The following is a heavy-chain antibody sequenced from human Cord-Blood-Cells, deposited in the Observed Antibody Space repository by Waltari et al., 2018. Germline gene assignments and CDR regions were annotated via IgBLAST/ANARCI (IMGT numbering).Heavy chain of an antibody. CDR1: GFTFSSYS. J-gene: IGHJ4*02. CDR3: ARYCGEYVWGSYRYFDY. V-gene: IGHV3-21*01. D-gene: IGHD3-16*02. CDR2: ISSSSSYI. Sequence: EVQLVESEGGLVKPGGSLRLSCAASGFTFSSYSMNWVRQAPGKGLEWVSSISSSSSYIYYADSVNGRFTISRDNATDSLYLQMNSLRADETAVDYCARYCGEYVWGSYRYFDYWGQGTLVTVSS.